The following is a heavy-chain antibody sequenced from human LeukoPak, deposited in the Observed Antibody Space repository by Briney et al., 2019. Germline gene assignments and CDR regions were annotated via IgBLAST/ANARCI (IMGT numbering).Heavy chain of an antibody. V-gene: IGHV3-15*01. CDR2: IKNKIDGGTT. J-gene: IGHJ3*02. CDR1: GFTFSKDW. D-gene: IGHD1-14*01. CDR3: TTYNDRDAFDI. Sequence: GGSLRLSCAGSGFTFSKDWMSWVRQAPGKGLEWVGRIKNKIDGGTTDDAAPVKGRFTISRDDSKNTLYLQMYSLKTEDTAVYYCTTYNDRDAFDIWGQGTMVTVSP.